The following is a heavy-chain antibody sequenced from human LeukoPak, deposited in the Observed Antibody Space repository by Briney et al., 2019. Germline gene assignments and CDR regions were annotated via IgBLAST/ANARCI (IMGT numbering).Heavy chain of an antibody. CDR3: AREVNRQVMDG. V-gene: IGHV4-4*02. CDR2: VYHSGST. CDR1: GGSISSNNW. Sequence: PSGTLSLTCAVSGGSISSNNWWSWVRQPPGKGLEWIGEVYHSGSTSYNPSLLSRVTISVDKSKNQFSLEMKSVTGADTAVYYCAREVNRQVMDGWGQGTTVTVS. J-gene: IGHJ6*02. D-gene: IGHD1-14*01.